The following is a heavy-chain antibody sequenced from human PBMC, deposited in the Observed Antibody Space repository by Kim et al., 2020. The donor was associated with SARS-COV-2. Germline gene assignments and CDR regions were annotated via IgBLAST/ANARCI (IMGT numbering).Heavy chain of an antibody. Sequence: SETLSLTCAVYGGSFSGYYWSWIRQPPGKGLEWIGEINHSGSTNYNPSLKSRVTISVDTSKNQFSLKLSSVTAADTAVYYCARLLRAIIAVAGPINWYV. J-gene: IGHJ2*01. CDR1: GGSFSGYY. CDR3: ARLLRAIIAVAGPINWYV. CDR2: INHSGST. D-gene: IGHD6-19*01. V-gene: IGHV4-34*01.